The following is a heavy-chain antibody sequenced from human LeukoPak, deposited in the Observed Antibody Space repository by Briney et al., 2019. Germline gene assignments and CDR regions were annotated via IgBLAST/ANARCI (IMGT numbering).Heavy chain of an antibody. Sequence: ASVKVSCKASGYTFISYDINWVRQATGQGLEWMGWMNPNSGNTGYAQKFQGRVTMTRNTSISTAYMELSSLRSEDTAVYYCAVKTYYAYIWGSNSQPDDDYWGQGTLVTVSS. CDR1: GYTFISYD. J-gene: IGHJ4*02. CDR3: AVKTYYAYIWGSNSQPDDDY. V-gene: IGHV1-8*01. CDR2: MNPNSGNT. D-gene: IGHD3-16*01.